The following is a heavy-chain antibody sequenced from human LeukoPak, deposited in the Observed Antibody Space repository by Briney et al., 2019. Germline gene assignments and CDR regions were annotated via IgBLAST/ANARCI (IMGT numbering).Heavy chain of an antibody. J-gene: IGHJ4*02. D-gene: IGHD6-19*01. CDR3: ARGVSGCGLPGFDY. V-gene: IGHV4-30-2*01. CDR2: IYHSGST. Sequence: SETLSLTCAVSGGSISSGGYSWSWSRQPPGKGLEWSGYIYHSGSTYYNPSLKSRVTISVDRSKKQFSLKLSYVTAADTAVYYCARGVSGCGLPGFDYWGQGTLVTVSS. CDR1: GGSISSGGYS.